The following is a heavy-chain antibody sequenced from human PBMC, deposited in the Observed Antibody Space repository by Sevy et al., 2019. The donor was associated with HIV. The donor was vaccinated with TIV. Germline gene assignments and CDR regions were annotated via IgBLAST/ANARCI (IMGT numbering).Heavy chain of an antibody. J-gene: IGHJ5*02. D-gene: IGHD2-2*01. CDR3: ARAREGYCSSTSCYWGNWFDP. Sequence: SETLSLTCTVSDGSVSSGSYYWSWIRQPPGKGLEWIGYIYYSGSTNYNPSLKSRVTISVDTSKNQFSLKLSSVTAADTAVYYCARAREGYCSSTSCYWGNWFDPWGQGTLVTVSS. V-gene: IGHV4-61*01. CDR1: DGSVSSGSYY. CDR2: IYYSGST.